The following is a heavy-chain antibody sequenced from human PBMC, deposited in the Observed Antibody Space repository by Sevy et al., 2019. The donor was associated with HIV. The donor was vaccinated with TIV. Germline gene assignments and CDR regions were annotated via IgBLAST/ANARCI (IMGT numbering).Heavy chain of an antibody. CDR3: AREGCTRPHDY. J-gene: IGHJ4*02. CDR1: GFNFNIYS. CDR2: LSFGCGKI. Sequence: GGSLRLSCAVSGFNFNIYSMSWVRQAPGKGLEWVSTLSFGCGKINYAHSVKGRFIISRDDSKNTLYLQMNSLRAEDMAVYFCAREGCTRPHDYWGQGTLVTVSS. V-gene: IGHV3-23*01. D-gene: IGHD2-8*01.